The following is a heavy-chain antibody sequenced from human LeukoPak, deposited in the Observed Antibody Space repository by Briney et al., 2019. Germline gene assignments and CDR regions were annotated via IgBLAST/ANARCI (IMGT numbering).Heavy chain of an antibody. CDR3: AYMKGSSWYYFDY. CDR2: IYTSGST. V-gene: IGHV4-4*07. J-gene: IGHJ4*02. CDR1: GGSISSYY. D-gene: IGHD6-13*01. Sequence: SETLSLTCTVSGGSISSYYWNWIRQPAGKGLEWIGRIYTSGSTDYNPSLKSRVTISVDKSKNQFSLKLSSVTAADTAVYYCAYMKGSSWYYFDYWGQGTLVTVSS.